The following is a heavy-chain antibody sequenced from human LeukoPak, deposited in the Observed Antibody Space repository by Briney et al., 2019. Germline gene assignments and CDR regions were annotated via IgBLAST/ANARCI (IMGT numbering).Heavy chain of an antibody. CDR2: LIPIFGTA. Sequence: SVKVSXKASGGTFSSYAISWVRQAPGQGLEWMGRLIPIFGTANYAQKFQGRVTITTDESTSTAYMELSSLRSEDTAVYYCASRTIFPPVAAFDIWGQGTMVTVSS. CDR3: ASRTIFPPVAAFDI. V-gene: IGHV1-69*05. CDR1: GGTFSSYA. D-gene: IGHD3-9*01. J-gene: IGHJ3*02.